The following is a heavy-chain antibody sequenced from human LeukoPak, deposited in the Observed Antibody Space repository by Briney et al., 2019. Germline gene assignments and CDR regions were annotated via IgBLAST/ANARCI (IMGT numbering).Heavy chain of an antibody. Sequence: GGSLRLSCAASGFTFSSYAISWVRQAPGKGLEWVSAISGSGGSTYYADSVKGRFTISRDNSKNTLYLQMNSLRAEDTAVYYCAKDHDRYNWNDEPIDYWGQGTLVTVSS. J-gene: IGHJ4*02. CDR2: ISGSGGST. D-gene: IGHD1-1*01. CDR3: AKDHDRYNWNDEPIDY. CDR1: GFTFSSYA. V-gene: IGHV3-23*01.